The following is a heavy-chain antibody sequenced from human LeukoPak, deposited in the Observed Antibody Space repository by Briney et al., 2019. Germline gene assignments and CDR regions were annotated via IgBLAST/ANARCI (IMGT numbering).Heavy chain of an antibody. J-gene: IGHJ5*02. CDR3: ARESQVYYGSGSYYEFDP. V-gene: IGHV1-69*01. CDR2: IIPIFGTA. CDR1: GGTSSSYA. Sequence: SVKVSCKASGGTSSSYAISWVRQAPGQGLEWMGGIIPIFGTANYAQKFQGRVTITADESTSTAYMELSSLRSEDTAVYYCARESQVYYGSGSYYEFDPWGQGTLVTVSS. D-gene: IGHD3-10*01.